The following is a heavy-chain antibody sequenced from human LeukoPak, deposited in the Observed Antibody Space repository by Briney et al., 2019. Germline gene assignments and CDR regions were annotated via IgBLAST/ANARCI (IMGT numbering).Heavy chain of an antibody. J-gene: IGHJ6*03. V-gene: IGHV5-51*01. CDR2: IYPGDSDT. D-gene: IGHD3-10*01. Sequence: GESLKISCXGSGYSFTSYWIGWVRQMTGKGLEWMGIIYPGDSDTRYSPSFQGQVTISADKSISTAYLQWSSLKASDTAMYYCARQGRYGSHYMDVWGKGTTVTVSS. CDR1: GYSFTSYW. CDR3: ARQGRYGSHYMDV.